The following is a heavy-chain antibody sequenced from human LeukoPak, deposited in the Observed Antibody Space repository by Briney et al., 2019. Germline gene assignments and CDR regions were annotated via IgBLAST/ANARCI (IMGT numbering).Heavy chain of an antibody. CDR3: ARQGSVAATRGFFDY. CDR2: IYYSGST. CDR1: GGSISSSSYY. V-gene: IGHV4-39*07. Sequence: SETLSLTCTVYGGSISSSSYYWGWIRQPPGKGLEWIGSIYYSGSTYYNPSLKSRVTISVDTSKNQFSLKLSSVTAADTAVYYCARQGSVAATRGFFDYWGQGTLVTVSS. J-gene: IGHJ4*02. D-gene: IGHD2-15*01.